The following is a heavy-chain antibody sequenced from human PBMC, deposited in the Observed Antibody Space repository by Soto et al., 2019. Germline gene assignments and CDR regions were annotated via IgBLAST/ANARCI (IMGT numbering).Heavy chain of an antibody. CDR1: GGSFSGYY. CDR2: INHSGST. D-gene: IGHD5-18*01. J-gene: IGHJ6*02. V-gene: IGHV4-34*01. CDR3: ARRDTAMVDYYYYGMDV. Sequence: SETLSLTCAVYGGSFSGYYWSWIRQPPGKGLEWIGEINHSGSTYYNPSLKSRVTISVDTSKNQFSLKLSSVTAADTAVYYCARRDTAMVDYYYYGMDVWGQGTTVTVSS.